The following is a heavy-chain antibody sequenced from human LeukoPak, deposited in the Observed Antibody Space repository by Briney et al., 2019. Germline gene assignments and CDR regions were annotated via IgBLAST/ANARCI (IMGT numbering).Heavy chain of an antibody. V-gene: IGHV4-4*07. CDR2: ISTSGTT. Sequence: SETLSLTCTVSGGSINNYYWSWIRQPAGKGLEWVGRISTSGTTNYKPPLKSRVTMSIDMSKNQFSLKLSSVTAADTAIYYCTRSYYDFWSGLGAFDIWGQGTMVTVSS. D-gene: IGHD3-3*01. J-gene: IGHJ3*02. CDR1: GGSINNYY. CDR3: TRSYYDFWSGLGAFDI.